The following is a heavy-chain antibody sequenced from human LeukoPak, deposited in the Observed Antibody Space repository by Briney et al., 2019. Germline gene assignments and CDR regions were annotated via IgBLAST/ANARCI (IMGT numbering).Heavy chain of an antibody. J-gene: IGHJ4*02. D-gene: IGHD3-10*01. CDR2: INPNSGGT. CDR3: ARVLRGITMVRGVIALFDY. V-gene: IGHV1-2*02. Sequence: ASVKVSCKASGYTFTGYYMHWVRQAPGQGLEWMGWINPNSGGTNYAQKFQGRVTMTRDTSISTAYMELSRLRSDDTAVYYCARVLRGITMVRGVIALFDYWGQGTLVTVSS. CDR1: GYTFTGYY.